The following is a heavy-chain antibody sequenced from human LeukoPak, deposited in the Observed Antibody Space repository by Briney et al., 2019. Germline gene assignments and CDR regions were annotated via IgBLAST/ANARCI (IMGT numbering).Heavy chain of an antibody. D-gene: IGHD3-22*01. J-gene: IGHJ4*02. V-gene: IGHV3-7*01. CDR2: IKQDGSEK. CDR3: ARDTYYYDSSGYLDY. Sequence: GGSLRLSCAASGFTFSSYWMSWVRQAPGKGLEWVANIKQDGSEKYYVDSVKGRFTISRDNAKNSLYLQMNSLRAEDTAVYYCARDTYYYDSSGYLDYWGQGTPVTVSS. CDR1: GFTFSSYW.